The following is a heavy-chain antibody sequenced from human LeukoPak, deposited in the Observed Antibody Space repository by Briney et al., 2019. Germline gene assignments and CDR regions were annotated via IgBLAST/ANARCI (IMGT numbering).Heavy chain of an antibody. J-gene: IGHJ4*02. CDR2: ISAYNGNT. Sequence: ASVKVSCKASGYTFTSYGISWVRQAPGQGLEWMGWISAYNGNTNYAQKLQGRATMTTDTSTSTAYMELRSLRSDDTAVYYCARESERAYYDFWSGYPTFDYWGQGTLVTVSS. V-gene: IGHV1-18*01. D-gene: IGHD3-3*01. CDR1: GYTFTSYG. CDR3: ARESERAYYDFWSGYPTFDY.